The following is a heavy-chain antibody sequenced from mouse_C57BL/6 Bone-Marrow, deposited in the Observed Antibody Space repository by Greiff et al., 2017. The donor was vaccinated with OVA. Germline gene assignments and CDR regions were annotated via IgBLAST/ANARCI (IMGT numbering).Heavy chain of an antibody. J-gene: IGHJ3*01. CDR1: GFTFSSYA. D-gene: IGHD2-3*01. CDR3: ARIYDGYFAWFAY. V-gene: IGHV5-4*01. Sequence: EVQLQESGGGLVKPGGSLKLSCAASGFTFSSYAMSWVRQTPEKRLEWVATISDGGSYTYYPDNVKGRFTISRDNAKNHLYLQMSHLKSEDTAMYYCARIYDGYFAWFAYWGQGTLVTVSA. CDR2: ISDGGSYT.